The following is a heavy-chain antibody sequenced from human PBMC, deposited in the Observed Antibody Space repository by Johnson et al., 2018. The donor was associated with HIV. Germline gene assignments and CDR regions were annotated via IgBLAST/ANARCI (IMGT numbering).Heavy chain of an antibody. J-gene: IGHJ3*02. D-gene: IGHD5-24*01. Sequence: VQLLESGGGVVQPGRSLRLSCAASGFTFSSYAMHWVRQAPGKGLEYVSTFSTNGGSTYYAHSVKGRFTISRDKSKNTLYLQMNSLRAEDTAVYYCAREEDGYNNDAFDIWGQGTMVTVSS. CDR1: GFTFSSYA. CDR3: AREEDGYNNDAFDI. CDR2: FSTNGGST. V-gene: IGHV3-64*01.